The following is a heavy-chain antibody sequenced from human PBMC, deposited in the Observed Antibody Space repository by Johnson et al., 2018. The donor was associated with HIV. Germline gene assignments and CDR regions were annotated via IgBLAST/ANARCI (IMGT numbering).Heavy chain of an antibody. CDR1: GFTFSSYA. J-gene: IGHJ3*02. Sequence: MPLAESGGGVVQPGRSLRLSCAASGFTFSSYAMHSVRQAPGKGLEWASGIHWNGGITGYAASVKGRFTISRDNAKNSLYLQMNRRRAEDTALYHFARVIMTVGGGDAFDIWGQGTMVTVSS. CDR3: ARVIMTVGGGDAFDI. D-gene: IGHD3-22*01. CDR2: IHWNGGIT. V-gene: IGHV3-20*01.